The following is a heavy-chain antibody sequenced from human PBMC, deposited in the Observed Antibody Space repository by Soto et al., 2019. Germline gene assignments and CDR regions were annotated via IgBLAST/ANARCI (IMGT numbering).Heavy chain of an antibody. D-gene: IGHD3-22*01. V-gene: IGHV4-31*03. CDR1: GGSISSGNYY. J-gene: IGHJ5*02. Sequence: QVQLQESGPGLVKPSQTLSLTCTVSGGSISSGNYYWSWIRQHPGKGLEWIGYIFYSGSTYYNPALKSRVTISLDTSKNQCSLKLRSVTAADTAVYYCARTSYDSSGTAADPWGQGTLVTVSS. CDR2: IFYSGST. CDR3: ARTSYDSSGTAADP.